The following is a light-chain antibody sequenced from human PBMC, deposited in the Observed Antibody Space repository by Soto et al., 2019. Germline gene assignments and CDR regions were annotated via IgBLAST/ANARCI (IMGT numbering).Light chain of an antibody. J-gene: IGLJ2*01. CDR1: NLQTKN. CDR2: DDK. CDR3: QVWDTKSGAV. V-gene: IGLV3-21*02. Sequence: SYELTQPPSVSVAPGQTAIITCGGDNLQTKNVHWYQQRPGQAPVLVIYDDKKRPSGIPERFSGSSSGNLATLTLIRVESRDEADYYCQVWDTKSGAVFGGGTKVTVL.